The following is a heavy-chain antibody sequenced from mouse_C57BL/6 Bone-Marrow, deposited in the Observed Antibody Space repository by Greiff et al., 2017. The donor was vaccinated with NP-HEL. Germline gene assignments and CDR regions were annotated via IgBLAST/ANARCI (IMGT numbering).Heavy chain of an antibody. CDR3: ARHSSYVRWYFDV. CDR1: GYTFTSYW. D-gene: IGHD1-1*01. V-gene: IGHV1-69*01. J-gene: IGHJ1*03. Sequence: QVQLQQPGAELVMPGASVKLSCKASGYTFTSYWMHWVKQRPGQGLEWIGEIDPSDSYTNYNQKFKGKSTLTVDKSSSTAYMQLSRLTSEDSAVYYCARHSSYVRWYFDVWGTGTTVTVSS. CDR2: IDPSDSYT.